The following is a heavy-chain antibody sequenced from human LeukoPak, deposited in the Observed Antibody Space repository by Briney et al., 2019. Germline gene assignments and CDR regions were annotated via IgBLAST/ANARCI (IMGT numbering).Heavy chain of an antibody. Sequence: GGSLRLSCAASGFTFSSYSMNSVRHAPGKGLEWLTYISSSSTTIYYADSVKDRFTISRDNAKNSMYLQMNSLRAEDTAVFYCARDMGYSSGYYYVPTSRLCFDYWGQGTLVTVSS. D-gene: IGHD3-22*01. J-gene: IGHJ4*02. CDR1: GFTFSSYS. CDR2: ISSSSTTI. V-gene: IGHV3-48*01. CDR3: ARDMGYSSGYYYVPTSRLCFDY.